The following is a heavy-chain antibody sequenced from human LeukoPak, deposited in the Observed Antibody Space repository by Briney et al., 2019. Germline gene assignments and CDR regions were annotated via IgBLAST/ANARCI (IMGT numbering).Heavy chain of an antibody. J-gene: IGHJ6*03. CDR1: GYTFTGYY. V-gene: IGHV1-2*02. D-gene: IGHD1-1*01. CDR3: ARGLLEPRVYYYYYYMDV. Sequence: ASVKVSCKASGYTFTGYYIHWVRQAPGQGLEWMGWVHPNSGGSNSAQKFQGRVTMTRDTSISTAYMELSRLRSDDTAVYYCARGLLEPRVYYYYYYMDVWGKGTTVTVSS. CDR2: VHPNSGGS.